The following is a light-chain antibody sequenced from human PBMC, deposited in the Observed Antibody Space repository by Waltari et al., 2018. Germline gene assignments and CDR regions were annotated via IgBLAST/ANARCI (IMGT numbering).Light chain of an antibody. CDR2: TDT. Sequence: SSELTQPPSVSVSPGQTATITCSGDAFPQHYAFWYQQTPGQAPVLVTYTDTERPSGIPDRFSGSTSGTTVTLTISGVQAEDEADYYCQSADSTSTHVVFGGGTKLTVL. CDR3: QSADSTSTHVV. CDR1: AFPQHY. V-gene: IGLV3-25*03. J-gene: IGLJ2*01.